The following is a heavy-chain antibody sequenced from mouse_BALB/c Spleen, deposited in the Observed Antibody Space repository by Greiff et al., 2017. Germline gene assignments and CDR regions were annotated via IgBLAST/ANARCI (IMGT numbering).Heavy chain of an antibody. CDR3: ARDYYYGSSYAAY. J-gene: IGHJ3*01. CDR1: GFSLTGYG. D-gene: IGHD1-1*01. V-gene: IGHV2-6-7*01. CDR2: IWGDGST. Sequence: VQVVESGPGLVAPSQSLSITCTVSGFSLTGYGVNWVRQPPGKGLEWLGMIWGDGSTDYNSALKSRLSISKDNSKSQVFLKMNSLQTDDTARYYCARDYYYGSSYAAYWGQGTLVTVSA.